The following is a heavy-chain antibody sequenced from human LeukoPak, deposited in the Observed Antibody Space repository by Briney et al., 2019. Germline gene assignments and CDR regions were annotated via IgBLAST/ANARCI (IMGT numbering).Heavy chain of an antibody. CDR1: GGSISSYY. J-gene: IGHJ6*04. V-gene: IGHV4-59*01. CDR2: IYYSGST. CDR3: ARMSYYYGMDV. Sequence: SETLSLTCTVSGGSISSYYWSWIRQPPGKGLEWIGYIYYSGSTNYNPSLKSRVTISVDTSKNQFSLKLSSVTAADTAVYYCARMSYYYGMDVRGKGTTVTVSS.